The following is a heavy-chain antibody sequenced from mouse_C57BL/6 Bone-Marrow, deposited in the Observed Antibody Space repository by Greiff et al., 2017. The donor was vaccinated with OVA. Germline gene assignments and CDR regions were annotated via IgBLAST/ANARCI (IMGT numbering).Heavy chain of an antibody. CDR3: TSRGYCDY. Sequence: EVQLQQSGAELVRPGASVKLSCTASGFNIKDDYMHWVKQRPEQGLEWIGWIDPENGDTASASKFPGKVTISADKSSNTVFLQCSSLTSEDTAVYYCTSRGYCDYWGQGTTLTVSS. CDR1: GFNIKDDY. J-gene: IGHJ2*01. CDR2: IDPENGDT. V-gene: IGHV14-4*01.